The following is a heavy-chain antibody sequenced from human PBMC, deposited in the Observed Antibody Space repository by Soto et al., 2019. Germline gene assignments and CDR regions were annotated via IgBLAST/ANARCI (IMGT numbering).Heavy chain of an antibody. V-gene: IGHV3-73*02. CDR2: IRSKADSYAT. J-gene: IGHJ5*02. CDR1: GFTLSGSR. Sequence: EVQLVESGGGLVQPGGSLKLSCAASGFTLSGSRIHWVRQASGKGLEWVGRIRSKADSYATAYAASVKGRFTISRDDSKNTAYLQMNSLKTEDTAVYYCTSQYCGGDCSRVDPWCQGNLVTVSS. D-gene: IGHD2-21*02. CDR3: TSQYCGGDCSRVDP.